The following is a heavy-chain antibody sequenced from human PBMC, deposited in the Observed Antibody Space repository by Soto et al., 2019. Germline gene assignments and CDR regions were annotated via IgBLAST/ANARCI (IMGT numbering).Heavy chain of an antibody. D-gene: IGHD3-9*01. J-gene: IGHJ6*02. Sequence: EVQLLESGGGLVQPGGSLRLSCAASGFTFSSYAMSWVRQAPGKGLEWVSAISGSGSNTYYADSVKGRFTISRDNSKNTLFLQMNSLRAEDTAVYYCAKALRYFDWLVRPWNAMDVWGQGTTVTVSS. CDR2: ISGSGSNT. V-gene: IGHV3-23*01. CDR1: GFTFSSYA. CDR3: AKALRYFDWLVRPWNAMDV.